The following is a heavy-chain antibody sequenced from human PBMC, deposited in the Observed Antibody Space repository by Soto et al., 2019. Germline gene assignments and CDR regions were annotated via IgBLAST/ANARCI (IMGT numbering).Heavy chain of an antibody. CDR2: INHSGST. CDR3: ARIRITIFGVARGVWFDP. CDR1: GGSFRGYY. V-gene: IGHV4-34*01. Sequence: LSLTCAVSGGSFRGYYWSWIRQPPGKGLEWIGEINHSGSTNYNPSLKSRVTISVDTSKNQFSLKLSSVTAADTAVYYGARIRITIFGVARGVWFDPWGQGTLVTVSS. D-gene: IGHD3-3*01. J-gene: IGHJ5*02.